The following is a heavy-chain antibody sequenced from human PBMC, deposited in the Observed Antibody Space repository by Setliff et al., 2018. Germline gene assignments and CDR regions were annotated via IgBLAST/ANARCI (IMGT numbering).Heavy chain of an antibody. CDR3: VRAFSRREKFLLDY. CDR1: GYSISRGYY. V-gene: IGHV4-38-2*01. CDR2: IYHSGGT. Sequence: SETLSLTCAVSGYSISRGYYWGWIRQPPGKGLEWIGGIYHSGGTYYIPSLKSRVTKSVDTSKNQFSLTVRSVTDADTAVYYCVRAFSRREKFLLDYWGQGARGTVS. J-gene: IGHJ4*02.